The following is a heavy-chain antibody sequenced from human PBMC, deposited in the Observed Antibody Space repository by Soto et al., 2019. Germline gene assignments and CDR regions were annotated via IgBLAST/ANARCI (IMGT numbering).Heavy chain of an antibody. CDR1: GFSLSNVRMG. V-gene: IGHV2-26*01. Sequence: QVALKESGPVLVKPTETLTLTCTVSGFSLSNVRMGVSWIRQPPGRALEWLAHIFSNDEKSYSTSLQSRLTISKDTSKSQVVLTLTNMDPVDTATYYCARVDIRAYAMDVCGQGTTVTVSS. D-gene: IGHD3-10*01. CDR3: ARVDIRAYAMDV. J-gene: IGHJ6*02. CDR2: IFSNDEK.